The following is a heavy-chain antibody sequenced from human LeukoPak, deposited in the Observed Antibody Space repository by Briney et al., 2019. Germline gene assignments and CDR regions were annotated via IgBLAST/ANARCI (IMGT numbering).Heavy chain of an antibody. V-gene: IGHV3-43*02. CDR2: ISGDGDDT. J-gene: IGHJ4*02. CDR3: AKDISASVFGVASDY. CDR1: GFTFDDYA. D-gene: IGHD3-3*01. Sequence: QPGGSLRLSCAASGFTFDDYAIHWVRQAPGKGLEWVSLISGDGDDTYYADSVKGRFTISRDNRKKSLFLQMSRLRTEDTALYYCAKDISASVFGVASDYWGQGTLVTVSS.